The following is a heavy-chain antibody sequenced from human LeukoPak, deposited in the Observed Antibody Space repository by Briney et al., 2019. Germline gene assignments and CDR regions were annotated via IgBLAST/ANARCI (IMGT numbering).Heavy chain of an antibody. Sequence: GGSLRLSCAASGFTFSSYSMNWVRQAPGKGLEWISYIGGSTNTIYYADSVKGRFTISRDNAKNSLYLQMNSLSAEDTAVYYCAALVGATLAGVYYFDSWGHGTLVTVSS. CDR3: AALVGATLAGVYYFDS. V-gene: IGHV3-48*01. J-gene: IGHJ4*01. CDR2: IGGSTNTI. CDR1: GFTFSSYS. D-gene: IGHD1-26*01.